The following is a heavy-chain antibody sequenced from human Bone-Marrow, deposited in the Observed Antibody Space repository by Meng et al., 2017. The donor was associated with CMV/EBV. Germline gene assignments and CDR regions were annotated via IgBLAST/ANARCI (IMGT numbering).Heavy chain of an antibody. V-gene: IGHV1-2*02. CDR3: ARDEQQHHGPSDY. CDR1: GYTFTGYY. Sequence: ASVKVSCKASGYTFTGYYMHWVRQAPGQGLEWMGWINPNSGGTNYAQKFQGRVTMTRDTSISTAYMELSRLRSDDTAVYYCARDEQQHHGPSDYWGQGTLVTFSS. D-gene: IGHD6-13*01. CDR2: INPNSGGT. J-gene: IGHJ4*02.